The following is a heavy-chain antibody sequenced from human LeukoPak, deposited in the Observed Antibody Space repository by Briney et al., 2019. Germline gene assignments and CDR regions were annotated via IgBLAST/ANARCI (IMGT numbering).Heavy chain of an antibody. J-gene: IGHJ4*02. CDR2: ISSSSSTI. V-gene: IGHV3-48*01. CDR1: GFTFSSYS. D-gene: IGHD3-22*01. Sequence: PGGSLRLSCAASGFTFSSYSMNWVRQAPGKGLEWVSYISSSSSTIYYADSVKGRFTISRDNAKNSLCLQLNSLRAEDTAIYYCARDVVSGAPGHDFWGQGTLVTVSS. CDR3: ARDVVSGAPGHDF.